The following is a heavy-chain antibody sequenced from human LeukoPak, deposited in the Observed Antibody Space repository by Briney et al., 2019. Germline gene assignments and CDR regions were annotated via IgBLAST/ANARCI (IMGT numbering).Heavy chain of an antibody. J-gene: IGHJ6*03. CDR1: GGTFSSYD. D-gene: IGHD2-2*01. Sequence: SVKVSCKASGGTFSSYDISWVRQAPGQGLEWMGGIMPMFGKANYAQKFQGRVTTTADKATSTAYMELSSLRSEDTAVYYCARGPIIDIVIVPAADDYYYMDVWGKGTTVTVSS. CDR2: IMPMFGKA. V-gene: IGHV1-69*06. CDR3: ARGPIIDIVIVPAADDYYYMDV.